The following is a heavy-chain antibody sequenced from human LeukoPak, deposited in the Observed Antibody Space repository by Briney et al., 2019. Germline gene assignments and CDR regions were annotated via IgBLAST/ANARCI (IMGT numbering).Heavy chain of an antibody. CDR1: GVSISSYC. CDR2: IYYGGST. J-gene: IGHJ3*02. Sequence: PSETLSLTCTVSGVSISSYCWSWIRQPPGKGLEWMGFIYYGGSTNYNPSLKSRVTISVDTSKNQYCLELSSVTGADTAVYYCARGVVVAATGIRAFDIWGQGTMVTVSS. CDR3: ARGVVVAATGIRAFDI. V-gene: IGHV4-59*01. D-gene: IGHD2-15*01.